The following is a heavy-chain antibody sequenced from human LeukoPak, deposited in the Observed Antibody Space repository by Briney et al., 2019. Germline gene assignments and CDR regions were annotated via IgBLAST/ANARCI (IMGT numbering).Heavy chain of an antibody. Sequence: ASVKVSCKASGYTFTSYGISWVRQAPGQGLEWMGIINPSGGSTSYAQKFQGRVTMTRDTSTSTVYMELSSLRSEDTAVYYCARVMEYSSGWPYFDYWGQGTLVTVSS. J-gene: IGHJ4*02. D-gene: IGHD6-19*01. CDR3: ARVMEYSSGWPYFDY. CDR1: GYTFTSYG. V-gene: IGHV1-46*01. CDR2: INPSGGST.